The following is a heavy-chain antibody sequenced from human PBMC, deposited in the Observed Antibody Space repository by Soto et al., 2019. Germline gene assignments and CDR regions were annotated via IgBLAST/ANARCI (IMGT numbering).Heavy chain of an antibody. CDR1: GYTFTSYY. CDR2: INPSGGST. Sequence: ASVKVSCKASGYTFTSYYMHWVRQAPGQGLEWMGIINPSGGSTSYAQKFQGRVTMTRDTSTSTVYMELSSLRSEDTAVYYCARALAAAGTLTYYYYGMDVWGHGTTVTVSS. D-gene: IGHD6-13*01. V-gene: IGHV1-46*01. CDR3: ARALAAAGTLTYYYYGMDV. J-gene: IGHJ6*02.